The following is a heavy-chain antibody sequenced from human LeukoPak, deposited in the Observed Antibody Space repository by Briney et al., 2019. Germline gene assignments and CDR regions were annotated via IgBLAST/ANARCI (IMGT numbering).Heavy chain of an antibody. CDR1: GGSFSGYY. CDR3: ARDSSSWAIDY. CDR2: INHSGST. Sequence: PSETLSLTCAVYGGSFSGYYWSWIRQPPGKGLEWIGEINHSGSTNYNPSLKSRVTMSVDTSKNQFSLKLSSVTAADTAVYYCARDSSSWAIDYWGQGTLVTVSS. V-gene: IGHV4-34*01. J-gene: IGHJ4*02. D-gene: IGHD6-13*01.